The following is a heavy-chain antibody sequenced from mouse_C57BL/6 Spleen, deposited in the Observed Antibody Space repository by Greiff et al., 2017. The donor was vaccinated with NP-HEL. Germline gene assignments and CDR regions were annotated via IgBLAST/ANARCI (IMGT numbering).Heavy chain of an antibody. Sequence: QVQLKQPGAELVKPGASVKLSCKASGYTFTSYWMQWVKQRPGQGLEWIGEIDPSDSYTNYNQKFKGKATLTVDTSSSTAYMQLSSLTSEDSAVYYCARNSRTGAFDYWGQGTTLTVSS. CDR1: GYTFTSYW. CDR2: IDPSDSYT. D-gene: IGHD4-1*01. V-gene: IGHV1-50*01. J-gene: IGHJ2*01. CDR3: ARNSRTGAFDY.